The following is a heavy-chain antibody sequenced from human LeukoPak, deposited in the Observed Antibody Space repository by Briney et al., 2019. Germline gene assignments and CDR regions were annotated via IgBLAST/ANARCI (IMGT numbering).Heavy chain of an antibody. CDR1: GFTFSSYW. CDR3: ARGRWISGNYYNFDY. V-gene: IGHV4-4*02. Sequence: GSLRLSCAASGFTFSSYWMSWVRQAPGKGLEWIATINYSGTTHYNPSLKSRVTISADTSNNQFSLKLNSVTAADTAVYYCARGRWISGNYYNFDYWGQGTLVTVSS. J-gene: IGHJ4*02. CDR2: INYSGTT. D-gene: IGHD1-26*01.